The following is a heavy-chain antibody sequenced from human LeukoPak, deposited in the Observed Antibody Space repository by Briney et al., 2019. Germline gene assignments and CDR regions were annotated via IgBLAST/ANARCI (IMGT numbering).Heavy chain of an antibody. CDR3: VRSEIDDYSRY. CDR2: ISQSGST. D-gene: IGHD4-11*01. Sequence: LETLSLTCTVSGYSISSGYEWGWIRQPPGKRLEWLGSISQSGSTYDNQSLKSRVTMSVDTARNQFSLKLTSVTAADTAVYYCVRSEIDDYSRYRGRGMLVIVSS. J-gene: IGHJ4*02. V-gene: IGHV4-38-2*02. CDR1: GYSISSGYE.